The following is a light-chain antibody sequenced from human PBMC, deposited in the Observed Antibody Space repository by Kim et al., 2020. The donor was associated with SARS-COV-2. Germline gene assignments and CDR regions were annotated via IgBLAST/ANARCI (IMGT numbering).Light chain of an antibody. Sequence: SYELTQPPSVSVSPGQTASITCSGDKLGNKYACWYQQKPGQSPVRVIYQVSKRPSGIPERFSGSNSGNTATLTISGTQAMDEADYYCQAWDSSTGVFGGGTQLTVL. CDR1: KLGNKY. CDR3: QAWDSSTGV. V-gene: IGLV3-1*01. CDR2: QVS. J-gene: IGLJ3*02.